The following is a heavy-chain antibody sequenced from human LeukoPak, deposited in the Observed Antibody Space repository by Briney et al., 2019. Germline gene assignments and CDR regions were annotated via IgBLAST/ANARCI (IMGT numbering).Heavy chain of an antibody. J-gene: IGHJ4*02. CDR1: GFTFDDYG. CDR3: ASKRWLQSSFDY. CDR2: INSDGSST. Sequence: GGSLRLSCAASGFTFDDYGMSWVRQAPGKGLVWVSRINSDGSSTSYADSVKGRFTISRDNAKNTVYLQMNSLRAEDTAVYYCASKRWLQSSFDYWGQGTLVTVSS. V-gene: IGHV3-74*01. D-gene: IGHD5-24*01.